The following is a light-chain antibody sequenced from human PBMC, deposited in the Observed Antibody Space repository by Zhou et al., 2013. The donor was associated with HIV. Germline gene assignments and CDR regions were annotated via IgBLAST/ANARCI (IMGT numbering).Light chain of an antibody. CDR1: QGISSA. Sequence: AIQLTQSPSSLSASVGDRVTITCRASQGISSALAWYQQKPGKAPKLLIYKASSLESGVPSRFSGSGSGTEFTLTISCLQPDDFATYYCQEYNSYAVFTFGPGTKVEIK. V-gene: IGKV1-13*02. J-gene: IGKJ3*01. CDR2: KAS. CDR3: QEYNSYAVFT.